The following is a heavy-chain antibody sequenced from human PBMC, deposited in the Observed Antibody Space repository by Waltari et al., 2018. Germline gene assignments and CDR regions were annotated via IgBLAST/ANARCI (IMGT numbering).Heavy chain of an antibody. V-gene: IGHV1-69*12. Sequence: QVPLVQSGAEVQKSGSSVKVSFKPSGCPFSNYVTTWVRQAPGQGLEWMGGIIPIFNKTNNAQKFQGRVTITADESTSTAYMELKSLTSDDTAVYYCARESAANNRYFHYWGQGTLVIVSS. D-gene: IGHD2-15*01. J-gene: IGHJ1*01. CDR3: ARESAANNRYFHY. CDR2: IIPIFNKT. CDR1: GCPFSNYV.